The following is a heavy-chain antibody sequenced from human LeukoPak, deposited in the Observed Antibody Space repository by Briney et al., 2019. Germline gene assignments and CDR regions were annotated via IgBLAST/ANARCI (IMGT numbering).Heavy chain of an antibody. CDR2: VTGSGGVT. J-gene: IGHJ6*02. CDR1: GFTFTNYV. Sequence: GGSLRLSCAASGFTFTNYVMNWVRQAPGKGLEWVSGVTGSGGVTYYADSVKGRFTISRDNSRNTVYLQMNSLRAEDTAVYYCAKALGINYYYGMDVWGQGTTVTVSS. D-gene: IGHD3-10*01. CDR3: AKALGINYYYGMDV. V-gene: IGHV3-23*01.